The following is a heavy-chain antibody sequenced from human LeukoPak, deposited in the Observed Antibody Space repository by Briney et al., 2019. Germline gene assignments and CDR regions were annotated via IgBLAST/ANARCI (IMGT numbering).Heavy chain of an antibody. Sequence: GGSLRLSCAASGFTSNIYWMHWVRQAPGKGLVWVSRINSDGSGTIYADSVKGRFTISRDNAKNTLYLQMNSLRAEDPAVYYCARLSSGYSQFHYCGEGPLVTVSS. D-gene: IGHD3-22*01. CDR3: ARLSSGYSQFHY. CDR2: INSDGSGT. J-gene: IGHJ4*02. CDR1: GFTSNIYW. V-gene: IGHV3-74*01.